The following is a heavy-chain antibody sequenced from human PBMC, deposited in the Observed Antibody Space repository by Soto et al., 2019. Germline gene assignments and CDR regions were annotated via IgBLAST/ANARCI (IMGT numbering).Heavy chain of an antibody. J-gene: IGHJ4*01. CDR1: GYSMSSDSY. Sequence: SETLSLTCTVSGYSMSSDSYWGWIRQSPGKGPEWIASMYHGGTTLYNPSLKSRVTMSIDTSSSQFSLRLTSVTAADTAVYYCARVHVMVVAGSTFDYWGHGIMVTVSS. CDR2: MYHGGTT. D-gene: IGHD2-15*01. V-gene: IGHV4-38-2*02. CDR3: ARVHVMVVAGSTFDY.